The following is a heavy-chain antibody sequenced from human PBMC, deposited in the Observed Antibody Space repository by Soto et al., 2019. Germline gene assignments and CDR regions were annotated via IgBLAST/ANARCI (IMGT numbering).Heavy chain of an antibody. CDR3: ARANYASGSYYTSFDY. CDR1: GGSISSSNHY. J-gene: IGHJ4*02. D-gene: IGHD3-10*01. V-gene: IGHV4-39*01. CDR2: IYYNGRT. Sequence: PSETLSLTCTVSGGSISSSNHYWGWIRQSPGKGLEWIGSIYYNGRTYYNPSLESRVTISVDTSRNQFSLILSSVTAADTSVYYCARANYASGSYYTSFDYWAQGTLVTVSS.